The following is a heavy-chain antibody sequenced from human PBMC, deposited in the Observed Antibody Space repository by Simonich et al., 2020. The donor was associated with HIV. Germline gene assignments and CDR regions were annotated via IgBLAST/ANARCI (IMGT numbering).Heavy chain of an antibody. V-gene: IGHV4-59*01. Sequence: QVQLQESGPGLVKPSETLSLTCTVSGGSFRTYYWRWIRQPPGKELELIGYIFDNGHTHYNPSLKRRVTIAVDTSKTQFSLKLKSVTSVDTAVYYCARAPDYGANVYFDYWGQGTLVTVSS. J-gene: IGHJ4*02. CDR3: ARAPDYGANVYFDY. CDR2: IFDNGHT. D-gene: IGHD4-17*01. CDR1: GGSFRTYY.